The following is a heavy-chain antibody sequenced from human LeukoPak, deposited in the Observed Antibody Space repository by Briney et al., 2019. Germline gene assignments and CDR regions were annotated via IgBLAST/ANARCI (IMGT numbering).Heavy chain of an antibody. D-gene: IGHD6-19*01. CDR1: GFTFSTYE. CDR3: ARGRDSSGWSAMGN. CDR2: ISDGGGAI. V-gene: IGHV3-48*03. Sequence: GGSLRLSCAASGFTFSTYEMNWVRQAPGKGLEWFSYISDGGGAIYYADSVKGRFTISRDNAKNSLYLQMNSLRAEDTAVYYCARGRDSSGWSAMGNWGQGTLVTVSS. J-gene: IGHJ4*02.